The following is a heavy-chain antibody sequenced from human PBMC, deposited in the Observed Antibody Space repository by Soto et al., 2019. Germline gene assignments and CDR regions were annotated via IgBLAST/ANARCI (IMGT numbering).Heavy chain of an antibody. Sequence: ASVKVSCKAPGYTFTSYYMHWVRQAPGRGLEWMGIINPSGGSTSYAQKFQGRVTMTRDTSTSTVYMELSSLRSEDTAVYYCARASTVEMAYYYGMDVWGQGTTVTVSS. CDR3: ARASTVEMAYYYGMDV. D-gene: IGHD3-3*02. CDR2: INPSGGST. J-gene: IGHJ6*02. V-gene: IGHV1-46*01. CDR1: GYTFTSYY.